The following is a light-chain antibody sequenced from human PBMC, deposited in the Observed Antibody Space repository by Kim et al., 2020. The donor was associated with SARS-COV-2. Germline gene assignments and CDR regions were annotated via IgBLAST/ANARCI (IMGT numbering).Light chain of an antibody. J-gene: IGKJ1*01. CDR2: LGS. Sequence: PASISCRTTHSLLHSNGYNYLDWYLQKPGQSPQLLIYLGSSRASGVPDRFSGSGSGTDFTLKISRVEAEDVGVYYCVQALQSPPTFGQGTKVDIK. CDR1: HSLLHSNGYNY. V-gene: IGKV2-28*01. CDR3: VQALQSPPT.